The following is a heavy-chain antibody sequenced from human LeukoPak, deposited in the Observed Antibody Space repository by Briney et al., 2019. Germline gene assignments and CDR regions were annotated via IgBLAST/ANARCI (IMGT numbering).Heavy chain of an antibody. CDR3: ARDRAENWFDP. D-gene: IGHD6-25*01. CDR2: IYYSGST. CDR1: GGSISSYY. Sequence: SETLSLTCTVSGGSISSYYWSWIRQPPGKGLEWIGYIYYSGSTNYNPSLKSRVTISVGTSKNQFSLKLSSVTAADTAVYYCARDRAENWFDPWGQGTLVTVSS. V-gene: IGHV4-59*01. J-gene: IGHJ5*02.